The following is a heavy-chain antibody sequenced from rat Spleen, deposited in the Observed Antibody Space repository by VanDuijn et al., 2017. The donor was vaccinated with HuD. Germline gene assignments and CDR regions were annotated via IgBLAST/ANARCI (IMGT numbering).Heavy chain of an antibody. J-gene: IGHJ2*01. CDR1: GFTFDDYH. D-gene: IGHD1-6*01. V-gene: IGHV5-20*01. CDR2: INYDGSST. Sequence: EVQLVESGGGLVQPGRSLKLSCAASGFTFDDYHMAWVRQAPTTGLEWVASINYDGSSTYYRDSVKGRFTLSRDNAKSSLYLQMDSLRSEDTATYYCTRDRILRSTGFDHWGQGVMVTVSS. CDR3: TRDRILRSTGFDH.